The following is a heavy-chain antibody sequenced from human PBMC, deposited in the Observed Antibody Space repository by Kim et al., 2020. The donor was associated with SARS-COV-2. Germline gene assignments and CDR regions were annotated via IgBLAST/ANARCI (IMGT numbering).Heavy chain of an antibody. CDR2: IYYSGST. D-gene: IGHD3-3*01. CDR1: GGSISSYY. V-gene: IGHV4-59*13. Sequence: SETLSLTCTVSGGSISSYYWSWIRQPPGKGLEWIGYIYYSGSTNYNPSLKSRVTISVDTSKNQFSLKLSSVTAADTAVYYCARDRYDFWSGYRWFDPWGQGTLVTVSS. CDR3: ARDRYDFWSGYRWFDP. J-gene: IGHJ5*02.